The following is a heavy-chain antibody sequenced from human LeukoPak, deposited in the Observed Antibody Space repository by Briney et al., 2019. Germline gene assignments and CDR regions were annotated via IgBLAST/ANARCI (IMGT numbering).Heavy chain of an antibody. V-gene: IGHV4-59*01. Sequence: SETLSLTCTVSGGSISSYYWSWIRQPPGKGLEWIGYIYYSGSTNYNPSLKSRVTISVDTSKNQFSLKLSSVTAADTAVYYCARDLYSSSWYGAVAIWGQGTMVTVSS. J-gene: IGHJ3*02. CDR1: GGSISSYY. CDR3: ARDLYSSSWYGAVAI. CDR2: IYYSGST. D-gene: IGHD6-13*01.